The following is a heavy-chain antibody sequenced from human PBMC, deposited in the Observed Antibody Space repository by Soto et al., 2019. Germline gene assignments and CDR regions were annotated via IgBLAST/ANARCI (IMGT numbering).Heavy chain of an antibody. CDR3: ANSPPRSVVAAKGRFDY. CDR1: GFTFTNYA. J-gene: IGHJ4*02. CDR2: ISGSGGRT. D-gene: IGHD2-15*01. V-gene: IGHV3-23*01. Sequence: GGSLRLSCAASGFTFTNYAMTWVRQAPGKGLEWVSAISGSGGRTYYADSVKGRFTISRDNSKNTVNLQMSSLRAEDTAVYYCANSPPRSVVAAKGRFDYWGQGTLVTVSS.